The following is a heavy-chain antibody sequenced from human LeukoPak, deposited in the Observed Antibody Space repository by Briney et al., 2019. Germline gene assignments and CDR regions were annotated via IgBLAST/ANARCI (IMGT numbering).Heavy chain of an antibody. CDR3: ARLDSYGSGSYYRAYFDY. V-gene: IGHV4-39*01. Sequence: PSETLSLTCTVSGGSISSSSYYWGWIRQPPGKGLEWIGSIYYSGSTYYNSSLKSRVTISVDTSKNQFSLKLSSVTAADTAVYYCARLDSYGSGSYYRAYFDYWGQGTLVTVSS. CDR1: GGSISSSSYY. D-gene: IGHD3-10*01. J-gene: IGHJ4*02. CDR2: IYYSGST.